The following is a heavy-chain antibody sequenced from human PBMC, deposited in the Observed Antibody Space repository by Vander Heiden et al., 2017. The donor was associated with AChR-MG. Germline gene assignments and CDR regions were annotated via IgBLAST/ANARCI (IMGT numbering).Heavy chain of an antibody. CDR2: ISGSGVST. CDR3: AKGIAAARH. CDR1: VFTFSSYA. D-gene: IGHD6-13*01. Sequence: EVQLLESGGGLVQPGGSLRLHCAASVFTFSSYAMGWVRQAPGKGLGWVSAISGSGVSTYYADSVKGRFTISRDNSKNTLYLQMNSLRAEDTAVYYCAKGIAAARHWGQGTLVTVSS. V-gene: IGHV3-23*01. J-gene: IGHJ4*02.